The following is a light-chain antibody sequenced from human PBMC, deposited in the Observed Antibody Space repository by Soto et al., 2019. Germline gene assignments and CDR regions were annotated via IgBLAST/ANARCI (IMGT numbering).Light chain of an antibody. J-gene: IGKJ4*01. Sequence: DIQMTQSPSSLSASIGDRFTITCRASQNIRNYLNWYQQKPGKAPSLLIYDASNLKSGVPSRFSGSGSGTEFTLTISSLQPDDSGSYYCQQHKSYPVTFGGGTKVDIK. CDR2: DAS. V-gene: IGKV1-5*01. CDR3: QQHKSYPVT. CDR1: QNIRNY.